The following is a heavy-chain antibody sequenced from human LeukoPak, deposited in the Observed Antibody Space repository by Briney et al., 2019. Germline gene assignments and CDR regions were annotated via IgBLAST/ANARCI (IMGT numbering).Heavy chain of an antibody. CDR1: GGTFSSYA. CDR3: ARGVTMVRGVTSTGNWFDP. CDR2: IIPIFGTA. V-gene: IGHV1-69*01. J-gene: IGHJ5*02. Sequence: SVKVSCKASGGTFSSYAINWVRQAPGQGLEWMGGIIPIFGTANYAQKFQGRVTITADESTSTAYMELSSLRSEDTAVYYCARGVTMVRGVTSTGNWFDPWGQGTLVTVSS. D-gene: IGHD3-10*01.